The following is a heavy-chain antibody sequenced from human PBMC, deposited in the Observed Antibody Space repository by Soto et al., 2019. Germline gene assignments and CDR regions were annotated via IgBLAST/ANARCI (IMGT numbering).Heavy chain of an antibody. Sequence: SLRLSCAASGFTFSSYAMSWVRQAPGKGLEWVSAISGSGGSTYYADSVKGPFTISRDNSKNTLYLQMNSLRAEDTAVYYCAKAGWGTAMVFDYWGQGTLVTVSS. CDR1: GFTFSSYA. CDR3: AKAGWGTAMVFDY. V-gene: IGHV3-23*01. D-gene: IGHD5-18*01. CDR2: ISGSGGST. J-gene: IGHJ4*02.